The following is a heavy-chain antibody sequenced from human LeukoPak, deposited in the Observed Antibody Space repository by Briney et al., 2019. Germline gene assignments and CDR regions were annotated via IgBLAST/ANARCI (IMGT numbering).Heavy chain of an antibody. Sequence: SETLSLTCTVSGGSISSSSYDWGWIRQPPGKGLEWIGSIYYSGSTYYNPSLKSRVTISVDTSKNQFSLKLSSVTAADTAVYYCARRQRQIAAVTDYWGQGTLVTVSS. CDR2: IYYSGST. V-gene: IGHV4-39*01. CDR1: GGSISSSSYD. J-gene: IGHJ4*02. CDR3: ARRQRQIAAVTDY. D-gene: IGHD6-13*01.